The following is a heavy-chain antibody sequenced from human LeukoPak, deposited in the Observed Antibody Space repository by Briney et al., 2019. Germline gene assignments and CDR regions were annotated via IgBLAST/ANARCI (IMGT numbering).Heavy chain of an antibody. J-gene: IGHJ4*02. Sequence: SETLSLTCTVSGGSISSYYWSWIRQPPGKGLEWIGYIYTSGSTNYNPSIKSRVTISVDTSKNQFSLKLSSVTAADTAVYYCARLNYDSSGYYGSVDYWGQGTLVTVSS. CDR1: GGSISSYY. CDR3: ARLNYDSSGYYGSVDY. V-gene: IGHV4-4*09. D-gene: IGHD3-22*01. CDR2: IYTSGST.